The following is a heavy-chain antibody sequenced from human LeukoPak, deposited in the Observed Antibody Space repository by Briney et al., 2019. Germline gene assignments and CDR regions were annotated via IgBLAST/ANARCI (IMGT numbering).Heavy chain of an antibody. Sequence: PGGSLRLSCAASGFSFIHYNMNWVRQAPGKGPEWVSYISSSGRYIDYADSVKGRFTISRDNAKNSLFLQMNSLTAEDTALYYCARAGDPDYWGQGTLVTVSS. D-gene: IGHD3-10*01. J-gene: IGHJ4*02. V-gene: IGHV3-21*01. CDR3: ARAGDPDY. CDR1: GFSFIHYN. CDR2: ISSSGRYI.